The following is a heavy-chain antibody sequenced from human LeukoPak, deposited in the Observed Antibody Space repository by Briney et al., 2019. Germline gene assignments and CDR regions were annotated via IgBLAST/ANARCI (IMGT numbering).Heavy chain of an antibody. CDR1: GFTFSSYA. D-gene: IGHD5-12*01. J-gene: IGHJ4*02. CDR3: ARGVATTTQDY. V-gene: IGHV3-30*14. Sequence: PGGSLRLSCAASGFTFSSYAMHWVRQAPGKGLEWVAVISYDGSNKYYADSVKGRFTISRDNSKNTLYLQMNSLRAEDTAVYYCARGVATTTQDYWGQGTLVTVSS. CDR2: ISYDGSNK.